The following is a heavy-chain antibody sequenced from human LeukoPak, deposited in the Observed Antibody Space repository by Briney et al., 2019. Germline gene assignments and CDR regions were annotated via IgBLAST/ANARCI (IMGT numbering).Heavy chain of an antibody. D-gene: IGHD2-2*01. V-gene: IGHV3-33*01. CDR1: GFAFNTYA. J-gene: IGHJ4*02. Sequence: PGGSLRLSCAASGFAFNTYAMHWVRQAPGQGLEWVALIWHDGSHKFYSNSVRGQFTISRDNSKNTVSLQMNNLRAEDTAVYYCARGGYCSSTSCYAEMLDYWGQGTLVTVSS. CDR2: IWHDGSHK. CDR3: ARGGYCSSTSCYAEMLDY.